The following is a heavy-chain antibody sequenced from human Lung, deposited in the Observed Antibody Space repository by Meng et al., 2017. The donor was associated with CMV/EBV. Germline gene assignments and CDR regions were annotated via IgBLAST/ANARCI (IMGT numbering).Heavy chain of an antibody. Sequence: QVHLLQAGPEVRKPGASVRVSCKAPGYTFGSYGICWVRQAPGQGLEWMGWFVNYVDTYPAPKFQGRVTMTTDTHTNTAFMELRSLTSDDTAVYYCASGTPGRSYCDYWGQGTLVTVSS. CDR3: ASGTPGRSYCDY. CDR2: FVNYVDT. V-gene: IGHV1-18*01. J-gene: IGHJ4*02. D-gene: IGHD2-15*01. CDR1: GYTFGSYG.